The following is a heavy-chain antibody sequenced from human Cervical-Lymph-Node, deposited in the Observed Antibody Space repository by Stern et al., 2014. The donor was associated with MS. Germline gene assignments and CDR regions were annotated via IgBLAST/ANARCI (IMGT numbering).Heavy chain of an antibody. V-gene: IGHV1-46*01. J-gene: IGHJ1*01. Sequence: VQLLESGAEVKKPGASVKVSCKASGYTFTSYYMHWVRQAPGQGLEWMGIINPSGGSTSYAQKFQGRVTMTRDTSTSTVYMELSSLRSEDTAVYYCARDRGHGLPARSSSTGEYFQHWGQGTLVTVSS. CDR3: ARDRGHGLPARSSSTGEYFQH. D-gene: IGHD6-6*01. CDR1: GYTFTSYY. CDR2: INPSGGST.